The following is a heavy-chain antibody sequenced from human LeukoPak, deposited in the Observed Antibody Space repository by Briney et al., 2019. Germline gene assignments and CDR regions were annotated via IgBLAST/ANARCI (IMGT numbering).Heavy chain of an antibody. CDR2: INHDGRNP. J-gene: IGHJ4*02. V-gene: IGHV3-74*01. Sequence: GGSLRLSCAASGFTFSNYWFHWVRQAPGEGLVWVSRINHDGRNPAYADSVKGRFTISRDNAKNTVYLQMNSLRTEDTAVYYCAKDLSYSSSPDYYFDYWGQGTLVTVSS. D-gene: IGHD6-13*01. CDR1: GFTFSNYW. CDR3: AKDLSYSSSPDYYFDY.